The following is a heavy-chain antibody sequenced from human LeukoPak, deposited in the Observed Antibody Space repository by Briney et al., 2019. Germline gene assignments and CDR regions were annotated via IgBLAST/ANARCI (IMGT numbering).Heavy chain of an antibody. D-gene: IGHD3-10*01. CDR3: ARHGGSGSYYNVPDYYNYMDV. J-gene: IGHJ6*03. Sequence: PSETLSLTCTVSGGSISSYYWSWIRQPPGKGLEWIGYIYYSGSTNYNPSLKSRVTMSVDTSKNQFSLKLSSVTAADTAVYYCARHGGSGSYYNVPDYYNYMDVWGKGTTVTISS. V-gene: IGHV4-59*08. CDR1: GGSISSYY. CDR2: IYYSGST.